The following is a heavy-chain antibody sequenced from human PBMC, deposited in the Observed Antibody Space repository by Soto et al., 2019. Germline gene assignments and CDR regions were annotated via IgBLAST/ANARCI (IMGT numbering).Heavy chain of an antibody. Sequence: QVQLVQSGAEVREPGASVKVSCKASGYSFTSLDINWVRQTAGQGLEWMGWMQPSTGRTGYAQKFQGRVTMTRDTSIYTAYMELTTLTPDDTAFYYCARRVSAGVDYWGQRPLVTVSS. D-gene: IGHD1-26*01. V-gene: IGHV1-8*01. CDR2: MQPSTGRT. J-gene: IGHJ4*02. CDR3: ARRVSAGVDY. CDR1: GYSFTSLD.